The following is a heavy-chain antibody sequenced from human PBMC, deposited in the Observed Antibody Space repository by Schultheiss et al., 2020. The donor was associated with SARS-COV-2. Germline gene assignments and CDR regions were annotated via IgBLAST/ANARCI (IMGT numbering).Heavy chain of an antibody. Sequence: SETLSLTCAVSGYSISSSNWWGWIRQPPGKGLESIGEISHSANRNYNPSLKSRVTVSVDTSKNQFSLKLTSLTAADTAVYYCARGHGTSLDYWDQGTLVTVSS. J-gene: IGHJ4*02. CDR2: ISHSANR. CDR1: GYSISSSNW. V-gene: IGHV4-28*03. CDR3: ARGHGTSLDY.